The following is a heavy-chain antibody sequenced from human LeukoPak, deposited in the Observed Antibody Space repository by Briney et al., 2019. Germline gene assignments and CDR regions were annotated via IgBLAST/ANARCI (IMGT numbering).Heavy chain of an antibody. CDR2: ITAYNGNT. CDR1: GYTFTSYG. Sequence: GASVKVSCKASGYTFTSYGISWVRQAPGQGLEWMGWITAYNGNTNYAQKLQGRVTMTTDTSTSTAYMELRSLRSDDTVVYYCARLFCSGGSCYSDYYYYYMDVWGKGTTVTVSS. J-gene: IGHJ6*03. D-gene: IGHD2-15*01. CDR3: ARLFCSGGSCYSDYYYYYMDV. V-gene: IGHV1-18*01.